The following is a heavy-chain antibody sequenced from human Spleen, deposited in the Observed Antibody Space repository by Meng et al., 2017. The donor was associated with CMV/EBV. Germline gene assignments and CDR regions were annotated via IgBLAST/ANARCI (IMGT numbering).Heavy chain of an antibody. Sequence: GESLKISCAASGFTFRSYEMNWVRQAPGKGLEWVSYINNGGSTKYYADSVKGRFTISRDNAKHSLYLQMNSLRAEDTAVYYCARQWELLSYFDYWGQGTLVTVSS. CDR1: GFTFRSYE. V-gene: IGHV3-48*03. CDR2: INNGGSTK. J-gene: IGHJ4*02. CDR3: ARQWELLSYFDY. D-gene: IGHD1-26*01.